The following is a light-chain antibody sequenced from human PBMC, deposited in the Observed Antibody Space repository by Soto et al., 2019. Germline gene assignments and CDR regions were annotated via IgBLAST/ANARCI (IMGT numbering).Light chain of an antibody. J-gene: IGKJ2*01. CDR2: GAS. Sequence: EIVLTQSPGTLSLSPGERATLSCRASQSVSSSSLAWYRQKPGQAPRLLIHGASSRAIGIPDRFSGSGSGSGTDFTLTISRLEPEDFAVYYCQQYASSPYTFGQGTKLEIK. CDR3: QQYASSPYT. V-gene: IGKV3-20*01. CDR1: QSVSSSS.